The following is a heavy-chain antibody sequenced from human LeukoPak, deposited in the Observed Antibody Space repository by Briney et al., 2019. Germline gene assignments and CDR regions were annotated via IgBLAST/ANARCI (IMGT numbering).Heavy chain of an antibody. Sequence: PGGSLRLSCAASGFTFSSYWMHWVRQAPGEGLVWVSRINSDGSSTSYADSAKGRFTISRDNAKNTLYLQMNSLRAEDRAVYYCARGYSYGYRIDYWGQGTLVTVSS. CDR1: GFTFSSYW. CDR2: INSDGSST. V-gene: IGHV3-74*01. J-gene: IGHJ4*02. D-gene: IGHD5-18*01. CDR3: ARGYSYGYRIDY.